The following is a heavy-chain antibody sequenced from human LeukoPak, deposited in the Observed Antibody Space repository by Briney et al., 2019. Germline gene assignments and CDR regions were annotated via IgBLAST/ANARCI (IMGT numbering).Heavy chain of an antibody. V-gene: IGHV3-23*01. CDR3: AKGYCASTTCYARFEN. J-gene: IGHJ4*02. D-gene: IGHD2-2*01. Sequence: GGSLRLSCAASGFTFSSYAMSWVRQAPGKGLEWVSSICGSGGTTFYADSVKGRFTISRDNSKNTLFLQMSSLRAEDTAVYYCAKGYCASTTCYARFENWGQGTLVTVSS. CDR1: GFTFSSYA. CDR2: ICGSGGTT.